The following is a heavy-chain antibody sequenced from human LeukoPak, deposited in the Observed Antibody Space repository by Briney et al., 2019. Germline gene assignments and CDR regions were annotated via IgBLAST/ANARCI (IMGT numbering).Heavy chain of an antibody. V-gene: IGHV1-18*01. CDR2: ISAYNGDT. CDR1: GYTFTDYG. Sequence: ASVKVSCKASGYTFTDYGFSWVRQAPGQGLEWMGWISAYNGDTNFAQTFQGRVTMTRDTSISTAYMELSSLRSDDTAVYYCARTRGSHISMAYLDYWGQGTLVTVSS. J-gene: IGHJ4*02. CDR3: ARTRGSHISMAYLDY. D-gene: IGHD2/OR15-2a*01.